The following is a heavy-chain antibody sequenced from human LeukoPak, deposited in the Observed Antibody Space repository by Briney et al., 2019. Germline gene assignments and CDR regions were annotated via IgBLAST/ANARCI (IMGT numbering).Heavy chain of an antibody. CDR2: SYYSGST. CDR3: ARGGSSWDVIDY. V-gene: IGHV4-59*01. CDR1: GGSISSYY. Sequence: SETLSLTCTVSGGSISSYYWSWIRQPPGKGLEWIGYSYYSGSTNYNPSLKSRVTISVDTSKNHFSLKLSSVTAADTAVYYCARGGSSWDVIDYWGQGTLVTVSS. D-gene: IGHD6-13*01. J-gene: IGHJ4*02.